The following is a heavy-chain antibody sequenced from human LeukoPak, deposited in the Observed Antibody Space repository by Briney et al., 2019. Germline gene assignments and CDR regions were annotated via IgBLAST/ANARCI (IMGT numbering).Heavy chain of an antibody. J-gene: IGHJ4*02. CDR2: IYYSGST. Sequence: SETLSLTCTVSGGSISSYNWNWIRQPPGKGLEWIGYIYYSGSTDYNPSLKSRVTISVDTSKNQFSLKVSSVTAADTAVYYCAREREYGDYSYWGQGTLVTVSS. V-gene: IGHV4-59*12. CDR3: AREREYGDYSY. D-gene: IGHD4-17*01. CDR1: GGSISSYN.